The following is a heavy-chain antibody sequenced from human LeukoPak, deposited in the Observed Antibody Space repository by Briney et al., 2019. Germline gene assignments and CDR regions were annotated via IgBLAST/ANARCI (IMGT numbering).Heavy chain of an antibody. J-gene: IGHJ4*02. Sequence: PGGSLRLSCAASGFTFSSYAMSWVRQAPGKGLEWVSAISGSGGSTYYADSVKGRFTISRDNSKNTLYLQMNSLRAEDTAVYYCAKGLRYFDWLLPSTDYFDYWGQGTLVTVSS. CDR2: ISGSGGST. CDR3: AKGLRYFDWLLPSTDYFDY. D-gene: IGHD3-9*01. CDR1: GFTFSSYA. V-gene: IGHV3-23*01.